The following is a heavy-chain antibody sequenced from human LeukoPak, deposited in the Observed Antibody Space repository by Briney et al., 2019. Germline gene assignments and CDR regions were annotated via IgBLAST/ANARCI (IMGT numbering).Heavy chain of an antibody. Sequence: QSGGSLRLSCAASGFTFSSYEMNWVHQAPGKGLEWVSYISSSGSTIYYADSVEGRFTISRDNAKNSLYLQMNSLRGEDTAVYYCARGGFDHSYYEGLDYWGQGTLVTVSS. CDR2: ISSSGSTI. D-gene: IGHD4-11*01. CDR1: GFTFSSYE. J-gene: IGHJ4*02. V-gene: IGHV3-48*03. CDR3: ARGGFDHSYYEGLDY.